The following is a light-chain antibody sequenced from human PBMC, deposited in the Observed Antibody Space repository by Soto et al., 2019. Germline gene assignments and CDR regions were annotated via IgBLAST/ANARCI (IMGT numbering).Light chain of an antibody. Sequence: EIVMTQSPATLSVSPGERATLSCRASQSVNINLAWYQQQPGQAPRLLIHGASTRATGIPARFSGSGSGTEFTLTISSLQSEDFAVYYCQQYNNWPRTFGQGTKVDI. CDR1: QSVNIN. CDR3: QQYNNWPRT. J-gene: IGKJ1*01. CDR2: GAS. V-gene: IGKV3-15*01.